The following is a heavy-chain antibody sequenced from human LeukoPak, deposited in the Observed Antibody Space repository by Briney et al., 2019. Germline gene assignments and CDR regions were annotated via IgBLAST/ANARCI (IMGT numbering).Heavy chain of an antibody. J-gene: IGHJ4*02. D-gene: IGHD6-13*01. V-gene: IGHV4-34*01. CDR2: INHSGST. CDR1: GGSFSGYY. CDR3: ARGGIAAALRTFYYFDY. Sequence: SETLSLTCAVYGGSFSGYYWSWIRQPPGKGLEWIGEINHSGSTNYNPPRKSRVTISVDTSKNQFSLKLSSVTAADTAVYYCARGGIAAALRTFYYFDYWGQGTLVTVSS.